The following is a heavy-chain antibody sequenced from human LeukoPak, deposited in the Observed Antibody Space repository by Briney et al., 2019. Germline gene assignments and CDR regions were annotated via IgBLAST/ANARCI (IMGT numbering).Heavy chain of an antibody. CDR3: ARASPAYDFWSGFYYFDY. CDR2: IYTSGST. D-gene: IGHD3-3*01. V-gene: IGHV4-61*02. Sequence: SQTLSLTCTVSGGSISSGSYYWSWIRQPAGKGLEWIGRIYTSGSTNYNPSLKSRVTISVDTSKNQFSLKLSSVTAADTAVYYCARASPAYDFWSGFYYFDYWGQGTLVTVSS. J-gene: IGHJ4*02. CDR1: GGSISSGSYY.